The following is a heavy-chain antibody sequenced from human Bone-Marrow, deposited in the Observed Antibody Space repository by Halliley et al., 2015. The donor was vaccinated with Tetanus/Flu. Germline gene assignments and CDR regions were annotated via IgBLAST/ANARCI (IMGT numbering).Heavy chain of an antibody. J-gene: IGHJ5*02. CDR3: ARDPTGSGYNFGSNWFDP. CDR2: INRAGST. Sequence: TLSLTCDFYGGSFDSYWNWIRQTPGKGLEWIAEINRAGSTNFNPSLESRLTISVDTSKSQFSLKLRSVTAADAAVYYCARDPTGSGYNFGSNWFDPWGQGTLVTVSS. V-gene: IGHV4-34*01. CDR1: GGSFDSY. D-gene: IGHD5-18*01.